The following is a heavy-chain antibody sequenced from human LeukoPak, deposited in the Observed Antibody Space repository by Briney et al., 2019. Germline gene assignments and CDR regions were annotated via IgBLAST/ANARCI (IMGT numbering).Heavy chain of an antibody. D-gene: IGHD4/OR15-4a*01. J-gene: IGHJ3*02. V-gene: IGHV1-8*01. CDR3: ARYIQGAGFDI. Sequence: ASVKVPCKASGYTSSSPDINWVRQATGRGLKWLGWMNPRDDTGYAQRFQGRVTLTRDRSTNTAYMEISSLTSDDTAVYYCARYIQGAGFDIWGQGTMVTVSA. CDR1: GYTSSSPD. CDR2: MNPRDDT.